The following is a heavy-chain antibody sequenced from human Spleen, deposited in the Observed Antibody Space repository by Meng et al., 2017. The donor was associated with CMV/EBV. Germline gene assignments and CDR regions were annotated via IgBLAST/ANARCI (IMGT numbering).Heavy chain of an antibody. CDR3: ARNYRYSYGFES. CDR1: GFTFNNYE. V-gene: IGHV3-48*03. Sequence: GESLKISCAASGFTFNNYEMNWVRQAPGKGLEWVSFINADASTIYDADSVKGRFSISRDNAKSSLFLQMNSLRAEDTAVYYCARNYRYSYGFESWGQGTLVTVSS. J-gene: IGHJ4*02. D-gene: IGHD5-18*01. CDR2: INADASTI.